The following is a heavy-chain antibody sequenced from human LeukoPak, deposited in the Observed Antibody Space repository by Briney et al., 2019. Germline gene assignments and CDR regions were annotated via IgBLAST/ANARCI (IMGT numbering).Heavy chain of an antibody. CDR3: ARVGLERHFDY. J-gene: IGHJ4*02. V-gene: IGHV1-46*01. CDR1: GYTFTSYY. D-gene: IGHD1-1*01. Sequence: ASVKVSCKASGYTFTSYYMHWVRQAPGQGLEWMGIINPSGGSTSYEQKFQGRVTMTRDTSTSTVYMQLSSLRSEDTAVYYCARVGLERHFDYWGQGTLVTVSS. CDR2: INPSGGST.